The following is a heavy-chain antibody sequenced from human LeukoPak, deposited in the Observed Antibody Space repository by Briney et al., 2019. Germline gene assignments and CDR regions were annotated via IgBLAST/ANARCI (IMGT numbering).Heavy chain of an antibody. Sequence: GGSLRLSCAASGFTFSTYGMHWVRQAPGKGLEWVAVIWYDGSNKYYADSVKGRFTISRDNSNNTLYLQMNSLRAEDTAVYYCARAGSGSNYYYGLDVWGQGTTVTDSS. CDR3: ARAGSGSNYYYGLDV. J-gene: IGHJ6*02. V-gene: IGHV3-33*01. CDR1: GFTFSTYG. D-gene: IGHD3-10*01. CDR2: IWYDGSNK.